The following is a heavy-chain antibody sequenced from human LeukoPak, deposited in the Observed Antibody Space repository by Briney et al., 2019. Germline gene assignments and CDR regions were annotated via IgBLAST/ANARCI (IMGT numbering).Heavy chain of an antibody. J-gene: IGHJ4*02. Sequence: PSETLSLTCTVSGGSISSSSYYWGWIRQPPGKGLERIGSIYYSGSTYYNPSLKSRVTISVDTSKNQFSLKLSSVTAADTAVYYCARGQDDNYYFDYWGQGTLVTVSS. CDR1: GGSISSSSYY. D-gene: IGHD1-1*01. CDR3: ARGQDDNYYFDY. V-gene: IGHV4-39*07. CDR2: IYYSGST.